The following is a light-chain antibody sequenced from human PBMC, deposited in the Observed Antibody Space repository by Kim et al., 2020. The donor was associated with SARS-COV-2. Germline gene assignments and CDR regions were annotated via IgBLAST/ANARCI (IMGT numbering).Light chain of an antibody. CDR1: QNINSK. J-gene: IGKJ2*01. Sequence: SPGERVTLSCRASQNINSKLAWYQQKPGLAPRLLMYGASTRATGIPARFSGSGSGTEFILTISSLQSEDFAVYYCQHYDFWPPMYTFGQGTKLEI. CDR2: GAS. CDR3: QHYDFWPPMYT. V-gene: IGKV3-15*01.